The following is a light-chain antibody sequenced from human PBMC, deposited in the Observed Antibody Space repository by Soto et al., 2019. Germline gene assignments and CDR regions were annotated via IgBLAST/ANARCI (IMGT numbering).Light chain of an antibody. Sequence: EIVMTQSPATLSVSPGERVTLSCRARQSVSSSVAWYQQKPGQAPRLLIYAASTRATGIPGRFSGSGSGTDFTLTISSLQSEDFVVYYCQQYNNWPLTFGQGTRRRL. J-gene: IGKJ5*01. CDR2: AAS. CDR1: QSVSSS. V-gene: IGKV3-15*01. CDR3: QQYNNWPLT.